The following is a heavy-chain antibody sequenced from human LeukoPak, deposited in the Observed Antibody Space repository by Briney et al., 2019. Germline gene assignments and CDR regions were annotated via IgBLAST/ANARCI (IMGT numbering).Heavy chain of an antibody. Sequence: SETLSLTCTVSGGSMTNYYWSWIRQTPRKGLEWMGYIFYTGNTDYNPSLKSRLTISVDTSKNQFSLKLSSVTAADTAVYYCARHPHDYYYYYYMDVWGKGTTVTVSS. V-gene: IGHV4-59*08. CDR2: IFYTGNT. CDR1: GGSMTNYY. CDR3: ARHPHDYYYYYYMDV. J-gene: IGHJ6*03.